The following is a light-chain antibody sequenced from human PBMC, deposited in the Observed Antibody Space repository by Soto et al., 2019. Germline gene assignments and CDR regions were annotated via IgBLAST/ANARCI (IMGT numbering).Light chain of an antibody. V-gene: IGKV1-33*01. J-gene: IGKJ4*01. Sequence: DILRTQSPSSLSSSVGDRVTITCQASHDISNYLNWYQQKPGKAPKLLIYDAPTLHTGVPSRFSGSGYGTHFTFTISSLQPEDFATYYCQQYENFPSLTFGGGTKVDI. CDR1: HDISNY. CDR2: DAP. CDR3: QQYENFPSLT.